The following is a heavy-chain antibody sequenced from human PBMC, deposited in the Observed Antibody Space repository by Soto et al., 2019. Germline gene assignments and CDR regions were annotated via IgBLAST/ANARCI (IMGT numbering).Heavy chain of an antibody. J-gene: IGHJ5*02. D-gene: IGHD3-10*01. CDR3: VRDGGGHQFDP. V-gene: IGHV1-46*01. CDR2: INPAGGRP. CDR1: GFAFTSSY. Sequence: QVQLVQSGAEVKKPGDSVKISCKASGFAFTSSYMHWVRQAPGQGLEWMGIINPAGGRPTYAQRVHGRVSMTRYTATRTLYKDVSSLRSEDTALYYCVRDGGGHQFDPWGQGTPVTVSP.